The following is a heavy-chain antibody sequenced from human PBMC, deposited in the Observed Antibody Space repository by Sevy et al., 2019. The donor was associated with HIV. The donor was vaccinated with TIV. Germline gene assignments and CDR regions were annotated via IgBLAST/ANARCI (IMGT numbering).Heavy chain of an antibody. CDR2: ISSSSSYI. Sequence: GGSLRLSCAASGFTFSSYSMNWVRQAPGKGLEWVSSISSSSSYIYYAHSVKGRFTISRDNAKNSLYLQMNSLRAEDTAVYYCARDKRITMVRGDYYFDYWGQGTLVTVSS. J-gene: IGHJ4*02. V-gene: IGHV3-21*01. CDR1: GFTFSSYS. CDR3: ARDKRITMVRGDYYFDY. D-gene: IGHD3-10*01.